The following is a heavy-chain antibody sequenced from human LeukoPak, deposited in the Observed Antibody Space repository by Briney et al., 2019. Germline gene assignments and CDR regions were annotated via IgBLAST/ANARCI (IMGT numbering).Heavy chain of an antibody. Sequence: ASVKVSCKASGGTFISYAISWVRQAPGQGLEWMGWISGYNGNTNYAQKLQGRVTLTTDTSTSTAYMELSSLRSEDTAVYYCARDVMLAFDIWGQGTMVTVSS. D-gene: IGHD2/OR15-2a*01. J-gene: IGHJ3*02. CDR3: ARDVMLAFDI. CDR1: GGTFISYA. CDR2: ISGYNGNT. V-gene: IGHV1-18*01.